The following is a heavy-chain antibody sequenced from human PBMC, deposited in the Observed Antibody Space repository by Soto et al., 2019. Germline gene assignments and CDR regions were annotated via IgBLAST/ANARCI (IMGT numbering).Heavy chain of an antibody. V-gene: IGHV4-34*01. CDR1: GGFVSSGSYY. CDR2: MSHSGGT. Sequence: QVQLQQWGAGLLKPSETLSLTCAVYGGFVSSGSYYWSWIRQPPGKGLEWIGEMSHSGGTLFNQSLKSRVTISVDTSKKQFSLKMSSVTAADTALYYCARVERGTATTVVDAFDIWGPGTMVTVSS. J-gene: IGHJ3*02. CDR3: ARVERGTATTVVDAFDI. D-gene: IGHD1-1*01.